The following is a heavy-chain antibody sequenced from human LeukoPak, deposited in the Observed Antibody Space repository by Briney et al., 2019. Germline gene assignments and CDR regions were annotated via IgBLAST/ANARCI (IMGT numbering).Heavy chain of an antibody. CDR1: GGSLRDNL. J-gene: IGHJ6*03. V-gene: IGHV4-34*01. CDR2: INHSGST. CDR3: ARGWINYDSYYYYMDV. Sequence: ASETLPPTCTVSGGSLRDNLWSWDPQPPGKGPGWIGEINHSGSTNYHPSLKSRVTISVDTSKNHFSLKVSSVTAADTAVYYCARGWINYDSYYYYMDVWGKGTTVTISS. D-gene: IGHD3-22*01.